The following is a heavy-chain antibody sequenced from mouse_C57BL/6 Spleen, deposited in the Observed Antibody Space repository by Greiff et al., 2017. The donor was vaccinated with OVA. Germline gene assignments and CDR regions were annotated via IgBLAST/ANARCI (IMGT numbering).Heavy chain of an antibody. V-gene: IGHV1-69*01. CDR2: IDPSDSYT. CDR1: GYTFPSYW. D-gene: IGHD2-2*01. Sequence: QVQLQQPGAELVMPGASVKLSCKASGYTFPSYWMHWVKQRPGQGLEWIGEIDPSDSYTNYNQKFKGKSTLTVDKSSSTAYMQLSSLTSEDSAVYYCARPNYGYDGYAMDYWGQGTSVTVSS. CDR3: ARPNYGYDGYAMDY. J-gene: IGHJ4*01.